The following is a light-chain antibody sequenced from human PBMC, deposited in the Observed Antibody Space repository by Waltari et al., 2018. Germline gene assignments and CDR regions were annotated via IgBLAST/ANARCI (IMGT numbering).Light chain of an antibody. J-gene: IGKJ1*01. CDR3: QHYVRLPVT. Sequence: EIVLTQSPGPLSLSPGERVTLSCRASQSVSRALAWYQQKPGQAPRLLIYGASSRATGIPDRFSGSGSGTDFSLTISRLEPEDFAVYYCQHYVRLPVTFGQGTKVEIK. CDR2: GAS. V-gene: IGKV3-20*01. CDR1: QSVSRA.